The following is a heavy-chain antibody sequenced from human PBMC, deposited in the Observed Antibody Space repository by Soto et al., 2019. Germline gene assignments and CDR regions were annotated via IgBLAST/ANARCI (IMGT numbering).Heavy chain of an antibody. D-gene: IGHD5-12*01. CDR3: ASLIVATTFGY. CDR2: ISYDGSNK. J-gene: IGHJ4*02. Sequence: GGSLRLSCAASGFTFSSYGMHWVRQAPGKGLEWVAVISYDGSNKYYADSVKGRFTISRDNSKNTLYLQMNSLRAEDTAVYYCASLIVATTFGYWGQGTLVTVSS. CDR1: GFTFSSYG. V-gene: IGHV3-30*03.